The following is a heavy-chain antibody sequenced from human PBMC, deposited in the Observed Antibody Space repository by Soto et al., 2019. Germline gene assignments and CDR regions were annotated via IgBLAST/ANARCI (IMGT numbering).Heavy chain of an antibody. J-gene: IGHJ6*02. D-gene: IGHD6-6*01. Sequence: SETLSLTCTVSGGSISSGDYYWSWIRQPPGKGLEWIGYIYYSGSTYYNPSLKSRVTISVDTSKNQFSLKLSPVTAADTAVYYCAREGSSSSFLDYYYYGMDVWGQGTTVTVSS. CDR1: GGSISSGDYY. V-gene: IGHV4-30-4*01. CDR2: IYYSGST. CDR3: AREGSSSSFLDYYYYGMDV.